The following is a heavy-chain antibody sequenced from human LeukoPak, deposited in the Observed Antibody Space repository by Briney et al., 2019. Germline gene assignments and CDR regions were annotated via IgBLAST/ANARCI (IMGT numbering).Heavy chain of an antibody. V-gene: IGHV3-53*01. Sequence: GGSLRLSCAASGFTVSSNYMSWVRQAPGKGLEWVSVIYSGGSTYYADSVKGRSTISRDNSKNTLYLQMNSLRAEDTAVYYCAREGGGYAPFDYWGQGTLVTVSS. CDR2: IYSGGST. CDR1: GFTVSSNY. J-gene: IGHJ4*02. CDR3: AREGGGYAPFDY. D-gene: IGHD5-12*01.